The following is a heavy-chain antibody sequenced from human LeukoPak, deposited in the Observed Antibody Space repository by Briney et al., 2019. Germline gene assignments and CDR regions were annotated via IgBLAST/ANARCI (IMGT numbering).Heavy chain of an antibody. J-gene: IGHJ6*03. D-gene: IGHD1-7*01. CDR3: ARSVTGTSPHLDAYYYYYYMDV. CDR1: GGSISSYY. Sequence: SETLSLTCTVSGGSISSYYWSWIRQPPGKGLEWIGYIYYSGSTNYNPSLKSRVTISVDTSKNQFSLKLSSVTAADTAVYYCARSVTGTSPHLDAYYYYYYMDVWGKGTTVTVSS. CDR2: IYYSGST. V-gene: IGHV4-59*08.